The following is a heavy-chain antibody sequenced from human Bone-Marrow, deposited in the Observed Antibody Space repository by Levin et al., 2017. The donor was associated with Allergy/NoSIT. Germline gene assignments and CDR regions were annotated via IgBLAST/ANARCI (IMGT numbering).Heavy chain of an antibody. CDR3: ARDQCLYGSGSGGWFDP. Sequence: GGSLRLSCAASGFTVSTNYMNWIRQAPGKGLEWVSVIYSDGRTFYADSVKGRVTISRDNSKNTLYLQMNSLGVEDTAVYYCARDQCLYGSGSGGWFDPWGKGTLVTVSS. CDR2: IYSDGRT. V-gene: IGHV3-53*01. CDR1: GFTVSTNY. D-gene: IGHD6-19*01. J-gene: IGHJ5*02.